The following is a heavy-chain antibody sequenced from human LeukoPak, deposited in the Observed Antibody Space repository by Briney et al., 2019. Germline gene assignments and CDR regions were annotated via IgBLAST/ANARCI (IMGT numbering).Heavy chain of an antibody. CDR3: TTVINYYGSGSYGY. J-gene: IGHJ4*02. D-gene: IGHD3-10*01. V-gene: IGHV3-15*01. CDR1: GFTFSNAW. Sequence: GGSLRLSCAASGFTFSNAWMSWVRQAPGKGLEWVGRIKSKTDGGTTDYAAPVKGRFTISRDDSKNTLYLQMNSLKTEDTAVYYCTTVINYYGSGSYGYWGQGTLVTVSS. CDR2: IKSKTDGGTT.